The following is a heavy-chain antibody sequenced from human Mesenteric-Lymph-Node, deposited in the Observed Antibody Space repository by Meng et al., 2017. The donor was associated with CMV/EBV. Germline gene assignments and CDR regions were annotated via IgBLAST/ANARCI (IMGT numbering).Heavy chain of an antibody. CDR3: ARGGSSDYYYSAGLLFDS. CDR1: GYTFTGYY. J-gene: IGHJ4*02. CDR2: INPDSGGT. D-gene: IGHD3-22*01. V-gene: IGHV1-2*02. Sequence: ASVKVSCKASGYTFTGYYMHWVRQAPGQGLEWMGWINPDSGGTKYAQKFQGRVTMTRDTSISTANMKLNRLRSDDTAVYYCARGGSSDYYYSAGLLFDSWGQGTMVTVSS.